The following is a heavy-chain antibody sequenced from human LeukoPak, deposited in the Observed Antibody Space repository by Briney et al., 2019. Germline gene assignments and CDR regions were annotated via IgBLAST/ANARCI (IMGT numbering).Heavy chain of an antibody. CDR1: GFIFSSNA. CDR2: LSGSGGST. CDR3: AKRGRTSGGYEYYFEH. V-gene: IGHV3-23*01. J-gene: IGHJ4*02. Sequence: GGSLSLSCAASGFIFSSNAMSWVRQAPGEGLEGGSALSGSGGSTFYADSVKGRFTISRDNSKNTLYLQMNSLRAEDTAVYYCAKRGRTSGGYEYYFEHWGQGTLVTASS. D-gene: IGHD5-12*01.